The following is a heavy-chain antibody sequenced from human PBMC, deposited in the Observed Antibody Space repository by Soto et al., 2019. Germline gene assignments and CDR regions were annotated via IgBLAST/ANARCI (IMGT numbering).Heavy chain of an antibody. V-gene: IGHV3-73*01. CDR2: IRSKANSYAT. J-gene: IGHJ3*01. D-gene: IGHD3-22*01. CDR3: ARDRDTSGYYDAFDL. CDR1: GFTFSGSA. Sequence: PGGSLRLSCAASGFTFSGSAMHWVRQASGKGLEWVGRIRSKANSYATAYAASVKGRFTISRDDSKNTAYLQMNSLKTEDTAVYYCARDRDTSGYYDAFDLWGQGTVVTVSS.